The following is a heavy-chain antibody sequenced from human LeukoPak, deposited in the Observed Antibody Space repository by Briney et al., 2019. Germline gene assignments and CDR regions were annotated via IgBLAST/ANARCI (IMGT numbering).Heavy chain of an antibody. J-gene: IGHJ4*02. CDR2: IYHSGST. D-gene: IGHD3-10*01. CDR3: ARGVRGAYYFDY. CDR1: GGSISSGGYS. Sequence: SETLSLTCAVSGGSISSGGYSWSWIRQPPGKGLEWIGYIYHSGSTYYNPSLKSRVTISVDRSKNQFSLKLSSVTAADTAVYYCARGVRGAYYFDYWGQGTLATVSS. V-gene: IGHV4-30-2*01.